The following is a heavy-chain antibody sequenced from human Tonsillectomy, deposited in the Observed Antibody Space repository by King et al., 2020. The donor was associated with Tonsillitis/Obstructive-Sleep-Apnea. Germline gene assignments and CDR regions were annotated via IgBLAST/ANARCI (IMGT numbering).Heavy chain of an antibody. CDR2: IYYSGSS. V-gene: IGHV4-39*01. CDR1: GGSMSSSSYY. J-gene: IGHJ6*03. CDR3: ARQFGYSRRWDYYYYYYMDV. D-gene: IGHD6-13*01. Sequence: QLQESGPGLVKPSETLSLTCTVSGGSMSSSSYYWGWIRQPPGKGLEWIGCIYYSGSSYYNPSLKSRVTISVDTSKNQFSLKLSSVTAADTAVYFCARQFGYSRRWDYYYYYYMDVWGKGTTVTVSS.